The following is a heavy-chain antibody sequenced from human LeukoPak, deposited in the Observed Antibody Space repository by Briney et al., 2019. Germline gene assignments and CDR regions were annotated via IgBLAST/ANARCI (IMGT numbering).Heavy chain of an antibody. CDR3: TRDGSNQLEFDY. V-gene: IGHV3-53*01. D-gene: IGHD5-24*01. CDR1: GFTVSSNY. J-gene: IGHJ4*02. CDR2: IYSGGST. Sequence: GGSLRLSCAASGFTVSSNYMSWVRQAPGKGLEWVSVIYSGGSTYYADSVKGRFTISRDNSKNTLYLQMNSLRAEDTAVYFCTRDGSNQLEFDYWGQGTLVTVSS.